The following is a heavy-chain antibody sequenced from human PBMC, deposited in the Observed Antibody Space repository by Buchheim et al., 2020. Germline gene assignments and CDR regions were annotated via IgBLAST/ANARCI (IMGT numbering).Heavy chain of an antibody. V-gene: IGHV3-30*18. D-gene: IGHD1-26*01. CDR3: AKDAWYSGSVVDV. Sequence: QVQLVESGGGVVQPGRSLRLSCAASGFTFSSYGMHWVRQAPGKGLEWVAVISYDGSNKYYADSVKGRFTISRDNSTNTLYLKMNSLRAEDTAVYYCAKDAWYSGSVVDVWGQGTT. J-gene: IGHJ6*02. CDR1: GFTFSSYG. CDR2: ISYDGSNK.